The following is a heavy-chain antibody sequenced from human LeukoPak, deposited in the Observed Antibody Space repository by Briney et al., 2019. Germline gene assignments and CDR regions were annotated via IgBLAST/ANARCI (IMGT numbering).Heavy chain of an antibody. CDR2: ISAYNGNT. J-gene: IGHJ4*02. D-gene: IGHD3-10*02. CDR3: ARLTNVPGGDY. Sequence: ASVKVSCKASGYTFTSYGISWVGQAPGQGLEWMGWISAYNGNTNYAQKFQGRVTMTRDTSISTAYMELSRLRSDDTAVYYCARLTNVPGGDYWGQGTLITVSS. CDR1: GYTFTSYG. V-gene: IGHV1-18*01.